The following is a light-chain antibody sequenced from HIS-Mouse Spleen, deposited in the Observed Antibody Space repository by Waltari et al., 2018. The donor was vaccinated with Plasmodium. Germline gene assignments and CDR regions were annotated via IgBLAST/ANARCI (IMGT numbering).Light chain of an antibody. CDR1: QGISSA. CDR3: QQFNSYPLT. J-gene: IGKJ4*01. CDR2: DAS. Sequence: AIQLNQSPSSLSASVGDRVTITCRASQGISSALAWYQLKPGKAPKLLIYDASSLESGVPSRFSGSGSGTDFTLTISSLQPEDFATYYCQQFNSYPLTFGGGTKVEIK. V-gene: IGKV1-13*02.